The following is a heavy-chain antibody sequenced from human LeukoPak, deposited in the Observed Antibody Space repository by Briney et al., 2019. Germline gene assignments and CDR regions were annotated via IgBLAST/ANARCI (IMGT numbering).Heavy chain of an antibody. CDR2: ISAYNGNT. CDR3: ARDLPGIAAAAGWFDP. V-gene: IGHV1-18*01. Sequence: ASVKVSCKASGYTFTSYGISWVRQAPGQGLEWMGWISAYNGNTNYAQKLQGRVTMTTDTSTSTAYMELRSLRSDDTAVYYCARDLPGIAAAAGWFDPWGQGTLVTVSS. CDR1: GYTFTSYG. D-gene: IGHD6-13*01. J-gene: IGHJ5*02.